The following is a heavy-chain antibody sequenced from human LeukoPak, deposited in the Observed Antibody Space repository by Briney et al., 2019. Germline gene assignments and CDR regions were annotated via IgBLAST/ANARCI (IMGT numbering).Heavy chain of an antibody. V-gene: IGHV3-53*01. CDR3: AREDALDY. CDR1: GFTVSSNF. D-gene: IGHD2-8*01. J-gene: IGHJ4*02. Sequence: GGSLRLSCAASGFTVSSNFITWVRQAPGKGLEWVSVITPGGSTYNADSVKGRFTISRDNSKNTVYIQMKSLRVEDTAVYYCAREDALDYWGQGTLVTVSS. CDR2: ITPGGST.